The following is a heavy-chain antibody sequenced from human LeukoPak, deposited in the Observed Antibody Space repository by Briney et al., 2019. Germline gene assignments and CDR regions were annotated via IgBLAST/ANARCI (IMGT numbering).Heavy chain of an antibody. J-gene: IGHJ4*02. CDR3: AAGRPYSLLDY. Sequence: ASVKVSCTVSGSSLTELSLYWVRQAPGKGLEWMGGFDVIDGETFYAQKFQGRVTMTEDSSADTAYMELRSLTSDDTALYYCAAGRPYSLLDYWGLGTLVTVSS. D-gene: IGHD5-18*01. CDR2: FDVIDGET. CDR1: GSSLTELS. V-gene: IGHV1-24*01.